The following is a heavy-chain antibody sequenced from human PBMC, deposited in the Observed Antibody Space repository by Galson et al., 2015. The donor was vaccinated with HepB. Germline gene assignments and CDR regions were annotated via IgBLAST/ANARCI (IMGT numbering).Heavy chain of an antibody. V-gene: IGHV3-9*01. CDR2: ISWNSGSI. D-gene: IGHD3-10*01. Sequence: SLRLSCAASGFTFDDYAMHWVRQAPGKGPEWVSGISWNSGSIGYADSVKGRFTISRDNAKNSLYLQMNSLRAEDTALYYCAKDLEFGNLLLGVNFDIWGQGTMVTVSS. J-gene: IGHJ3*02. CDR3: AKDLEFGNLLLGVNFDI. CDR1: GFTFDDYA.